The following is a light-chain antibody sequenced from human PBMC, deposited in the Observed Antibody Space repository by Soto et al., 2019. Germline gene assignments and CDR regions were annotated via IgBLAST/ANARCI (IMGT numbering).Light chain of an antibody. CDR3: LLSYNGAPAV. V-gene: IGLV7-46*01. Sequence: QAVATQESSLTVSPGGTVTLTCDSSIDTVTTSHWPYWFQQKPGQAPKTLIYDTTNRHSWTPARFSGSILGGKAALILSGAQPEDEAEYYCLLSYNGAPAVFGGGTQLTVL. CDR1: IDTVTTSHW. CDR2: DTT. J-gene: IGLJ7*01.